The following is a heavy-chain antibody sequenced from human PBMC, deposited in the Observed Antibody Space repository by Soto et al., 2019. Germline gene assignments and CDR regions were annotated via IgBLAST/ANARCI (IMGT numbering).Heavy chain of an antibody. CDR1: GGSISSGGYY. Sequence: QVQLQESGPGLVKPSQTLSLTCTVSGGSISSGGYYWSWIRQHPGKGLEWIGYIYYSGSTYYNPSLPRRVTISVDTSKNKFSMKLSSVTAADTAMYYCARDIRFRGFYGMDVWGQGTTVTVSS. J-gene: IGHJ6*02. D-gene: IGHD3-10*01. CDR2: IYYSGST. CDR3: ARDIRFRGFYGMDV. V-gene: IGHV4-31*03.